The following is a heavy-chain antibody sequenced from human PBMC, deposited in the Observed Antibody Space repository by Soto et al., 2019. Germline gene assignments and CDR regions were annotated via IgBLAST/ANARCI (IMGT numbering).Heavy chain of an antibody. CDR1: GFTFSSYS. D-gene: IGHD6-13*01. CDR3: ARDEASSSWYYYYYYGMDV. J-gene: IGHJ6*02. Sequence: RLSCAASGFTFSSYSMNWVRQAPGKGLEWVSYISSSSSTIYYADSVKGRFTISRDNAKNSLYLQMNSLRDEDTAVYYCARDEASSSWYYYYYYGMDVWGQGNTVTVSS. CDR2: ISSSSSTI. V-gene: IGHV3-48*02.